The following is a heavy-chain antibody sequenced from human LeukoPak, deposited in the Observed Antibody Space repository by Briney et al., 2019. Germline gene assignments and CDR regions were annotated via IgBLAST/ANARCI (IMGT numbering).Heavy chain of an antibody. Sequence: GLLRLSCAASGFTFSSYGMHWVRQAPGKGLEWVAVIWYDGSNKYYADSVKGRFTISRDNSKNTLYLQMNSLRVEDTAVYYCARAGYCSSTACLDYWGQGTLVTVSS. CDR1: GFTFSSYG. D-gene: IGHD2-2*01. V-gene: IGHV3-33*01. CDR3: ARAGYCSSTACLDY. CDR2: IWYDGSNK. J-gene: IGHJ4*02.